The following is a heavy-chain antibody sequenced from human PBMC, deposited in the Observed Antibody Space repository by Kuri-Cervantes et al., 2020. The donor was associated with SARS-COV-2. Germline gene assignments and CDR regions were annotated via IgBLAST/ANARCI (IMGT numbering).Heavy chain of an antibody. D-gene: IGHD6-19*01. CDR2: ISYDGSNK. CDR1: GFTFSSYA. J-gene: IGHJ4*02. CDR3: AKGPGSGWYYFDH. Sequence: GGSLRLSCAASGFTFSSYAMHWVRQAPGKGLEWVAVISYDGSNKYYADSVKGRFTISRDNSKNTLYLQMNSLRAEDTAVYYCAKGPGSGWYYFDHWGQGTLVTVSS. V-gene: IGHV3-30*04.